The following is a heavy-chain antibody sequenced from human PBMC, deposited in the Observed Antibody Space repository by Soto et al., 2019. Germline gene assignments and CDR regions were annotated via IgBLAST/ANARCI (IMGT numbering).Heavy chain of an antibody. CDR1: GYTFTSFG. Sequence: QVQLVQSGAEVKKPGASVKVSCKGSGYTFTSFGITWVRQAPGQGLEWMGWITTYNDNTNYAQKFQGRVTMTTDTSSSTAYMDLRSLRSDDKAVYYCGRDGGVKGYHYVDAFDYWGQGTLVTVSS. D-gene: IGHD4-17*01. J-gene: IGHJ4*02. CDR2: ITTYNDNT. V-gene: IGHV1-18*01. CDR3: GRDGGVKGYHYVDAFDY.